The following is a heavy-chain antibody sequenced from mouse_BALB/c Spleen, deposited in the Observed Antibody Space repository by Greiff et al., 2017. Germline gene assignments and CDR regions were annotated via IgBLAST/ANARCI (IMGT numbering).Heavy chain of an antibody. D-gene: IGHD2-1*01. V-gene: IGHV1-84*02. CDR3: AMDTKCNYGPWFAY. CDR2: IYPGSGNT. CDR1: GYTFTDYY. J-gene: IGHJ3*01. Sequence: QVQLKQSGPELVKPGASVKISCKASGYTFTDYYINWVKQKPGQGLEWIGWIYPGSGNTKYNEKFKGKATLTVDTSSSTAYMQLSSLTSEDTAVYFCAMDTKCNYGPWFAYWGQGTLVTVSA.